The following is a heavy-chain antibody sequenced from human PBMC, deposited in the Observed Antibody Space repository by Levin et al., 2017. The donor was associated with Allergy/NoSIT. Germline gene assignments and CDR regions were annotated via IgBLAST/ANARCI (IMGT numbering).Heavy chain of an antibody. CDR2: ISSDGTGT. V-gene: IGHV3-74*01. CDR3: ARDIGGDDAFDI. J-gene: IGHJ3*02. CDR1: GFTLNRFW. Sequence: GGSLRLSCAASGFTLNRFWMHWVRQAPGKGLVWVSRISSDGTGTSYADTVKGRFTSSRDNAKNTVDLQMNSLRVEDTAVYYCARDIGGDDAFDIWGQGTMVTVSS. D-gene: IGHD1-26*01.